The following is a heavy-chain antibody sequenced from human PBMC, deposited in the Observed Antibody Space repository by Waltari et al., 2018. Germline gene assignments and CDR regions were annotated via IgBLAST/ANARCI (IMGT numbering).Heavy chain of an antibody. D-gene: IGHD6-19*01. CDR2: IWYDGSNK. Sequence: QVQLVESGGGVVQPGRSLRLSCAASGFTFSSYGMPWVRQAPGKGLEWVAVIWYDGSNKYYADYVKGRFTISRDNSKNTLYLQMNSLRAEDTAVYYCARDHLRTLPAGWYFDLWGRGTLVTVSS. CDR3: ARDHLRTLPAGWYFDL. J-gene: IGHJ2*01. V-gene: IGHV3-33*01. CDR1: GFTFSSYG.